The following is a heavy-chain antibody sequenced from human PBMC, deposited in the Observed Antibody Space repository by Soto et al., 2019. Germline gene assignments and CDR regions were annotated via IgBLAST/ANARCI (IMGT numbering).Heavy chain of an antibody. CDR3: ATRGYSYGLNP. CDR1: GGSISSSSYY. V-gene: IGHV4-39*01. J-gene: IGHJ5*02. D-gene: IGHD5-18*01. Sequence: KTSETLSLTCTVSGGSISSSSYYWGWIRQPPGKGLEWIGSIYYSGSTYYNPSLKSRVTISVDTSKNQFSLKLSSVTAADTAVYYCATRGYSYGLNPWGQGTLVTVSS. CDR2: IYYSGST.